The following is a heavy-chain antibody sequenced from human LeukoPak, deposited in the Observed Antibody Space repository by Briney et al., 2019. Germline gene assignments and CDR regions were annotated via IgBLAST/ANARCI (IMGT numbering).Heavy chain of an antibody. J-gene: IGHJ6*02. CDR1: RFTFSSYA. CDR3: AKSSGPGGYYYYGMDV. D-gene: IGHD3-22*01. V-gene: IGHV3-23*01. Sequence: GGSLRLSCAASRFTFSSYAMSWVRQAPGKGLEWVSAISGSGGSTYYADSVRGRFTISRDNSKNTLYLQMNSLRAEDTAVYYCAKSSGPGGYYYYGMDVWGQGTTVTVSS. CDR2: ISGSGGST.